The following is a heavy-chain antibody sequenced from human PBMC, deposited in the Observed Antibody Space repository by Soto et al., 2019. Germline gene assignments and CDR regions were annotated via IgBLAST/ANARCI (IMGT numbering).Heavy chain of an antibody. CDR1: GGSISSSNW. CDR3: ARVAVAGTRVDY. Sequence: QVQLQESGPGLVKPSGTLSLTCAVSGGSISSSNWWSWVCQPPGKGLEWIGEIYHSGSTNYNPSLKSRVXLXVXXSKNQFSLKLSSVPAADTAVYYCARVAVAGTRVDYWGQGTLVTVSS. V-gene: IGHV4-4*02. J-gene: IGHJ4*02. D-gene: IGHD6-19*01. CDR2: IYHSGST.